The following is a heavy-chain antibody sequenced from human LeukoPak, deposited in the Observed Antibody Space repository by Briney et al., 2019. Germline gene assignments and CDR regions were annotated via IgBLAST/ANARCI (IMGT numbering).Heavy chain of an antibody. D-gene: IGHD2-2*01. CDR2: IRYDGSNK. CDR1: GFTFSSYG. J-gene: IGHJ6*02. CDR3: ARGGHCSTTSCSNYDGMDV. V-gene: IGHV3-33*01. Sequence: GGSLRLSCAASGFTFSSYGMHWVRQAPGKGLEWVAVIRYDGSNKYYADSVKGRFAISRDNSKNTLYLQMNSLRAEDTAVYFCARGGHCSTTSCSNYDGMDVWGQGTTLSVSS.